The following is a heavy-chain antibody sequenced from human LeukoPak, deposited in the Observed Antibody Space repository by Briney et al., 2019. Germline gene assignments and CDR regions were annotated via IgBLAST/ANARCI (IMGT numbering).Heavy chain of an antibody. J-gene: IGHJ6*02. CDR1: GFTFSAYA. V-gene: IGHV3-23*01. Sequence: GGSLRLSCEAPGFTFSAYAMTWVRQTPGKGLEWVSSIGSDNKPHYSESVKGRFAISRDNSKNMLFLQLNSLRAEDTALYYCARDLRYYVAMDVWGQGTTVTVSS. CDR3: ARDLRYYVAMDV. D-gene: IGHD3-10*02. CDR2: IGSDNKP.